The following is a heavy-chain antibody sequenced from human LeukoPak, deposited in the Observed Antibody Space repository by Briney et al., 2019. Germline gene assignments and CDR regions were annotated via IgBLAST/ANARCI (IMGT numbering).Heavy chain of an antibody. Sequence: PSETLSLTCTVSGGSISSYYWSWIRQPPGKGLEWIGYIYYSGSTNYNPSLKSRVTISVDTSKNQFPLKLSSVTAADTAVYYCARYSSSWYGVDYWGQGTLVTVSS. J-gene: IGHJ4*02. V-gene: IGHV4-59*01. CDR1: GGSISSYY. CDR2: IYYSGST. D-gene: IGHD6-13*01. CDR3: ARYSSSWYGVDY.